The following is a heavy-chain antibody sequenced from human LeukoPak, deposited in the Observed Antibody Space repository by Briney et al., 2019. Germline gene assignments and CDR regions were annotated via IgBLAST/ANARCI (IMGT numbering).Heavy chain of an antibody. V-gene: IGHV4-59*01. Sequence: PSETLSLTCTVSSGSISSYYWSWIRQPPGKGLGWIGYIYYSWSTNYNPSLKSRVTISVDTSKNQFSLKLRSVTAADTAVYYCERGKTYYDISKDAFDIWGQGTMVTVSS. CDR2: IYYSWST. CDR3: ERGKTYYDISKDAFDI. CDR1: SGSISSYY. J-gene: IGHJ3*02. D-gene: IGHD3-22*01.